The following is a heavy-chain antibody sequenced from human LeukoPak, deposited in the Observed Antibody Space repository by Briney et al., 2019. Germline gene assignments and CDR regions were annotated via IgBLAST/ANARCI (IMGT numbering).Heavy chain of an antibody. CDR1: GFTFSSYA. V-gene: IGHV3-21*01. J-gene: IGHJ4*02. CDR2: ISSSSSYI. CDR3: ARDLSSKQWLVMDREDY. D-gene: IGHD6-19*01. Sequence: GGSLRLSCAASGFTFSSYAMSWVRQAPGKGLEWVSSISSSSSYIYYADSVKGRFTISRDNAKNSLYLQMNSLRAEDTAVYYCARDLSSKQWLVMDREDYWGQGTLVTVSS.